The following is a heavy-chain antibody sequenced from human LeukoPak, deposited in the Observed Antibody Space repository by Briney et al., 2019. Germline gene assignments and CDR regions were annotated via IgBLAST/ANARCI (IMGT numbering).Heavy chain of an antibody. CDR3: ARLVGATQGDY. J-gene: IGHJ4*02. CDR2: IIPILGIA. V-gene: IGHV1-69*04. CDR1: GFTFSSYA. D-gene: IGHD1-26*01. Sequence: GGSLRLSCAASGFTFSSYAISWVRQAPGQGLEWMGRIIPILGIANYAQKFQGRVTITADKSTSTAYMELSSLRSEDTAVYYCARLVGATQGDYWGQGTLVTVSS.